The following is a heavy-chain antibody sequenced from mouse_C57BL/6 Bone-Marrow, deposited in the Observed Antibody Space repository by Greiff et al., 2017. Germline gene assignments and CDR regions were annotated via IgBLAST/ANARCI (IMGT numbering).Heavy chain of an antibody. D-gene: IGHD2-3*01. J-gene: IGHJ3*01. Sequence: QVQLQQSGPGLVQPSQSLSITCTVSGFPLTSYGVHWVRQSPGQGLEWLGVIWSGGSTDYNAAFISRLSISKDNSKSQVFFKMNSLQAVDTAIYSCSRKDDGYYVAWFAYWGQGTLVTVSA. CDR1: GFPLTSYG. V-gene: IGHV2-2*01. CDR3: SRKDDGYYVAWFAY. CDR2: IWSGGST.